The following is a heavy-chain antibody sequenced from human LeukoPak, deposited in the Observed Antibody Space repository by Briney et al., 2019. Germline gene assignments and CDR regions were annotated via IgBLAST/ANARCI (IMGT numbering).Heavy chain of an antibody. CDR2: IIPIFGTA. J-gene: IGHJ4*02. CDR3: ARTLLYSSSWCGDY. Sequence: ASVKVSCKASGGTFSSYAISWVRQAPGQGLEWMGGIIPIFGTANYAQKFQGRVTITADESTSTAYMELSSLRSEDTAVYYCARTLLYSSSWCGDYWGQGTLVTVSS. D-gene: IGHD6-13*01. CDR1: GGTFSSYA. V-gene: IGHV1-69*13.